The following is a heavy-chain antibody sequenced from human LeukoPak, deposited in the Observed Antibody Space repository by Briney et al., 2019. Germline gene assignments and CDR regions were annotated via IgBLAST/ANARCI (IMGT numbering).Heavy chain of an antibody. CDR2: MQSTGNS. V-gene: IGHV4-59*01. CDR3: ARDKRHSYGRYFDH. J-gene: IGHJ4*02. D-gene: IGHD5-18*01. Sequence: GSLRLSCAASGFTLDDYGMTWLREPPGKGLEWLGYMQSTGNSKYNPSLRSRVTMFVDTSKNQVALILSSVTAADTAVYYCARDKRHSYGRYFDHWGQGALVTVSS. CDR1: GFTLDDYG.